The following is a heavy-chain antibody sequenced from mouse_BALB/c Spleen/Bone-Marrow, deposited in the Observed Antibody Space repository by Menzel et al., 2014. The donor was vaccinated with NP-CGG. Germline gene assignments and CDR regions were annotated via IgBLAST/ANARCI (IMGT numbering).Heavy chain of an antibody. CDR2: IDTSDSYS. CDR1: GYTFTDYW. V-gene: IGHV1-69*01. Sequence: VQLQQSGAEFVMPGASVKMSCKASGYTFTDYWIHWVKQRPGQGLEWIGAIDTSDSYSSYNQKFKGKATLTVDESSSTAYMQLNSLTSEDSAVYYCARKKRNYGNYYWLPYWGQGTLVTVSA. CDR3: ARKKRNYGNYYWLPY. J-gene: IGHJ3*01. D-gene: IGHD2-1*01.